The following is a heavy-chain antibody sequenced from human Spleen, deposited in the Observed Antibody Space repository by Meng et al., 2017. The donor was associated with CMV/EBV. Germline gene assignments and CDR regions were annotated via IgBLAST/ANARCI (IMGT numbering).Heavy chain of an antibody. J-gene: IGHJ2*01. CDR2: INPNSGGT. CDR3: ARGDCSSTSCYMSWYFDL. CDR1: TFSSYA. D-gene: IGHD2-2*02. V-gene: IGHV1-2*02. Sequence: TFSSYAISWVRQAPGQGLEWMGWINPNSGGTNYAQKFQGRVTMTRDTSISTAYMELSRLRSDDTAVYYCARGDCSSTSCYMSWYFDLWGRGTLVTVSS.